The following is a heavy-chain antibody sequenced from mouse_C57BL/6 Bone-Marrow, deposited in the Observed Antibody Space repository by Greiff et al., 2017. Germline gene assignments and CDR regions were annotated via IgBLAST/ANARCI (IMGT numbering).Heavy chain of an antibody. V-gene: IGHV1-78*01. Sequence: VQLQQSDAELVKPGASVKISCKVSGYTFTDHTIHWMKQRPEQGLEWIGYIYPRDGSTKYNEKFKGKATLTADKSSSTAYMQLNSLTSEDSAVYFCATPMMVPTGVFAYWGQGTLVTVSA. CDR1: GYTFTDHT. D-gene: IGHD2-3*01. CDR2: IYPRDGST. J-gene: IGHJ3*01. CDR3: ATPMMVPTGVFAY.